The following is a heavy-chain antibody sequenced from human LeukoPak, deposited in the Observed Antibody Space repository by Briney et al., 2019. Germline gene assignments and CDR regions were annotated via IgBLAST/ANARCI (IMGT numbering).Heavy chain of an antibody. J-gene: IGHJ3*02. D-gene: IGHD3-9*01. CDR2: IYTSGST. V-gene: IGHV4-4*07. Sequence: KPSETLSLTCTVSGGSISSYYWSWIRQPAGKGLEWIGRIYTSGSTNYNPSLKSRVTMSVDTSRNQFSLKLSSVTAADTAVYYCAGDLITIFSDAFDIWGQGTMVTASS. CDR1: GGSISSYY. CDR3: AGDLITIFSDAFDI.